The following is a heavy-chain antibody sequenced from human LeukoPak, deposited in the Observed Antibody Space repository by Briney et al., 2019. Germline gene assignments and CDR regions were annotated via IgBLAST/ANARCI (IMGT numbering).Heavy chain of an antibody. CDR3: ARQIPGSGQGFDP. CDR1: GFTFSTYG. Sequence: PGRSLRLSCAASGFTFSTYGMHWVRQAPGKGLEWVAIVWSDASNKYYADSVKGRFTISRDNSKNTLYLQMNNLRAEDTAVYYCARQIPGSGQGFDPWGQGTLVTVSS. D-gene: IGHD3-10*01. J-gene: IGHJ5*02. V-gene: IGHV3-33*01. CDR2: VWSDASNK.